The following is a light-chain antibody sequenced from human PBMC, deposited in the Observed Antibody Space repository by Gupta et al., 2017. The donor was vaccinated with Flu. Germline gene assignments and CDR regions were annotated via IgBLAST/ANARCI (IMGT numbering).Light chain of an antibody. CDR2: DVT. Sequence: QSAPTQPRSVSRSPGQSVTISCTGSSNDVGGSNRVSWYQQRPGKAPKLILYDVTERPSGVPGRFSGSKSGNTASLTISGLQADDEADYYCSSHAGRVTWVFGTGTTVTVL. V-gene: IGLV2-11*01. CDR1: SNDVGGSNR. J-gene: IGLJ1*01. CDR3: SSHAGRVTWV.